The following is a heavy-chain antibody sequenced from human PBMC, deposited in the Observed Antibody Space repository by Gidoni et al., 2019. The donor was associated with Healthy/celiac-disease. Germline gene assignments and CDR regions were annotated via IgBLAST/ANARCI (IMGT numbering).Heavy chain of an antibody. Sequence: QITLKESGPTLVKPTQTLTLTCTFSGFSLSTSGVGVGWIRQPPGKAMEWLALIYWNDDKRYSPSLKSRLTITKDTSKNQVVLTMTNMDPVDTATYYCAHINRKVGYDAFDIWGQGTMVTVSS. J-gene: IGHJ3*02. CDR2: IYWNDDK. D-gene: IGHD1-26*01. V-gene: IGHV2-5*01. CDR3: AHINRKVGYDAFDI. CDR1: GFSLSTSGVG.